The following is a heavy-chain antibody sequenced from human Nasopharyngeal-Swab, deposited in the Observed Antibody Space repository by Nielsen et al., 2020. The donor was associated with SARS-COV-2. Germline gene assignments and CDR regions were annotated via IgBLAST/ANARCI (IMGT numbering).Heavy chain of an antibody. CDR2: IYHSGST. D-gene: IGHD2-15*01. V-gene: IGHV4-30-2*01. Sequence: SQTLSLTCAVSGGSISSGGYSWSWIRQPPGKGLEWIGYIYHSGSTYYNPSLKSRVTISVDRSKNQFSLKLSSVTAADTAVYYCARQIGYCSGGSCYDYMDVWGKGTTVTVS. CDR1: GGSISSGGYS. J-gene: IGHJ6*03. CDR3: ARQIGYCSGGSCYDYMDV.